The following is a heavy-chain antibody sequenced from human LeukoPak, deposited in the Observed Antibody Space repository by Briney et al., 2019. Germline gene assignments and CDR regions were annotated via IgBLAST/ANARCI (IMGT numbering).Heavy chain of an antibody. CDR2: ISWNSGSI. Sequence: GGSLRLSYRAAGFTFDDYAMHWVRQAAGKCLEWVSGISWNSGSIGYADSVKGRFTISRDNAKNSLYLQMNSLRAEDMALYYCAKVRLGYSYGYGDDAFDIWGQGTMVTVSA. CDR1: GFTFDDYA. J-gene: IGHJ3*02. D-gene: IGHD5-18*01. V-gene: IGHV3-9*03. CDR3: AKVRLGYSYGYGDDAFDI.